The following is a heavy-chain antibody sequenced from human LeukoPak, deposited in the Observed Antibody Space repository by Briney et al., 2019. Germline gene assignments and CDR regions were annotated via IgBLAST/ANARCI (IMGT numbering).Heavy chain of an antibody. CDR1: GGSISSSNYY. V-gene: IGHV4-39*01. D-gene: IGHD3-22*01. CDR2: INYSGST. CDR3: TRGRAYYDSTGYYY. J-gene: IGHJ4*02. Sequence: KASETLSLTCTVSGGSISSSNYYWGWIRQPPGKGLEWIGSINYSGSTHYNPSLKSRVTISVDTSKDQFSLKLSSVTAADTAVYYCTRGRAYYDSTGYYYWGRGILVTVSS.